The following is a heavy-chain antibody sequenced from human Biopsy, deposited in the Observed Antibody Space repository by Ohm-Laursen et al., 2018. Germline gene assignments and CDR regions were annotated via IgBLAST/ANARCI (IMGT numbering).Heavy chain of an antibody. V-gene: IGHV3-33*01. CDR1: GFIFNNYG. Sequence: SLRLSCTASGFIFNNYGMHWVRQAPGKGLEWVAVIWYDGSKKYYADSVKGRFTISRDNSKNTLYLQMSSVTAEDTAVYYCARDDAVTVIRGLYYWGQGALVTVSS. D-gene: IGHD2-21*02. CDR2: IWYDGSKK. J-gene: IGHJ4*02. CDR3: ARDDAVTVIRGLYY.